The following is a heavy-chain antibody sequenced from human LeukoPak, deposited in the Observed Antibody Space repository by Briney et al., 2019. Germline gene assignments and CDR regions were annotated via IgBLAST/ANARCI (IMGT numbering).Heavy chain of an antibody. D-gene: IGHD6-19*01. CDR2: ISSSSSYI. V-gene: IGHV3-21*04. CDR3: AKEGSGWHYFDN. CDR1: GFTFSSYS. Sequence: GGSLRLSCAASGFTFSSYSMNWVRQAPGKGLEWVSSISSSSSYIYYADSVKGRFTISRDNSKNTLYLQMNSLRAEDTAVYYCAKEGSGWHYFDNWGQGTLVTVSS. J-gene: IGHJ4*02.